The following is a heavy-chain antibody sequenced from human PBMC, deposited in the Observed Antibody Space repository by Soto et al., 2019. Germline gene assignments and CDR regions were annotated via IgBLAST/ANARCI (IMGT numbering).Heavy chain of an antibody. D-gene: IGHD3-16*01. CDR1: GYTFTSYD. V-gene: IGHV1-8*01. CDR2: MNPNSGNT. Sequence: QVQLVQSGAEVKKPGASGKVSCRASGYTFTSYDINWVRQATGQGLEGMGWMNPNSGNTGYAQKFQGRITMTKKTSISTAYMKLSRLSSEDTAVYYCAREGVRGMDVWGQATTVTVS. J-gene: IGHJ6*02. CDR3: AREGVRGMDV.